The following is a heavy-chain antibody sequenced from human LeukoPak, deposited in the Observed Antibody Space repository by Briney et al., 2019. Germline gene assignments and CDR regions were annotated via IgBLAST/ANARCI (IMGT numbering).Heavy chain of an antibody. J-gene: IGHJ4*02. CDR3: ASPPGPAANPIDY. Sequence: PGGALRLSCAASEFTFSSYTMNWVRQAPGKGLEWGSSISSSSYYIYYADSVKGRFTISRDNAKNSLYLQMNSLRAEDTAVYYCASPPGPAANPIDYWGQGTLVTVSS. V-gene: IGHV3-21*01. D-gene: IGHD2-2*01. CDR1: EFTFSSYT. CDR2: ISSSSYYI.